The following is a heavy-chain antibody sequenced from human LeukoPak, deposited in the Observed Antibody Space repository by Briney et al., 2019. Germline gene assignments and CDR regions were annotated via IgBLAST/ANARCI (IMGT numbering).Heavy chain of an antibody. V-gene: IGHV4-34*01. Sequence: SETLSLTCAVYGGSFSGYYWSWIRQPPGKGLEWIGEINHSGSTNYNPSLKSRVTISVDTSKNQFSLKLSSVTAADTAVYHCARGGIVVVPAAPNWFDPWGQGTLVTVSS. D-gene: IGHD2-2*01. CDR2: INHSGST. CDR1: GGSFSGYY. CDR3: ARGGIVVVPAAPNWFDP. J-gene: IGHJ5*02.